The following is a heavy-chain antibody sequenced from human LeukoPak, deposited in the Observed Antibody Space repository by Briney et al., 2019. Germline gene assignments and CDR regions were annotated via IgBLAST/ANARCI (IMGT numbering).Heavy chain of an antibody. J-gene: IGHJ4*02. CDR2: INHSGST. CDR1: GGSFSGYY. Sequence: SGTLSLTCAVYGGSFSGYYWSWIRQPPGKGLEWIGEINHSGSTNYNPSLKSRVTISVDTSKNQFSLKLSSVTAADTAVYYCARFGYHVGATDRWGQGTLVTVSS. CDR3: ARFGYHVGATDR. V-gene: IGHV4-34*01. D-gene: IGHD1-26*01.